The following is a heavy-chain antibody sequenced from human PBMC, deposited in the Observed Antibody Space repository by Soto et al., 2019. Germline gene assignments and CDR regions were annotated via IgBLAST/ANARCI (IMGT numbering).Heavy chain of an antibody. CDR3: ATSPGFCGYYVV. V-gene: IGHV1-24*01. Sequence: ASVKVSCKVSGYTLTELSMHWVRQAPGKGLEWMGGFDPEDGETIYAQKFQGRVTMTEDTSTDTAYMELTSLTSQDTAVYHCATSPGFCGYYVVWGQGTQVTVSS. CDR2: FDPEDGET. CDR1: GYTLTELS. J-gene: IGHJ4*02. D-gene: IGHD3-10*02.